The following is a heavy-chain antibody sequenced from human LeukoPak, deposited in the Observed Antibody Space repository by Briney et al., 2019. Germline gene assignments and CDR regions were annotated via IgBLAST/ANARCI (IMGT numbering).Heavy chain of an antibody. Sequence: PGGSLRLSCAASGFTFSSYGMHWVRQAPGKGLEWVAFIRYDGSNKYYADSVKGRFTISRDNSKNTLYLQMNSLRAEDTAVYYCAKDCLEGIAAAGTGAYYFDYWGQGTLVTVSS. CDR1: GFTFSSYG. CDR3: AKDCLEGIAAAGTGAYYFDY. J-gene: IGHJ4*02. V-gene: IGHV3-30*02. D-gene: IGHD6-13*01. CDR2: IRYDGSNK.